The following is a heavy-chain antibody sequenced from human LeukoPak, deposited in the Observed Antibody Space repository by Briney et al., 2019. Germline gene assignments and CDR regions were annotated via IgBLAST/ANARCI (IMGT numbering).Heavy chain of an antibody. V-gene: IGHV3-7*01. CDR3: TREDRVGGSLDL. Sequence: GGSLRLSCAASGFTYSTYWRRWVRQAPGKGLEWVANIRQDGDEKHYMGSARGRFTISRDNAKNSLYLLMNSLRVEDTAVYYCTREDRVGGSLDLWGQGTLVTVSS. CDR1: GFTYSTYW. D-gene: IGHD1-26*01. J-gene: IGHJ5*02. CDR2: IRQDGDEK.